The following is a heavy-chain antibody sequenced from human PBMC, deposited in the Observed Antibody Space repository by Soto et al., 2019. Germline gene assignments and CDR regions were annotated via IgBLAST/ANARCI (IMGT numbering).Heavy chain of an antibody. J-gene: IGHJ4*02. D-gene: IGHD6-13*01. CDR3: ARYQSTILAAAGTKTDY. CDR1: GFTVSSSY. Sequence: EVQLVESGGGLVQPGGSLRLSCAASGFTVSSSYMSWVRQAPGKGLEWVSVIYSGGTTYYADSVRGRFTISRDNSKNTLYLQMNSLRAEDTAVYYCARYQSTILAAAGTKTDYWGQGTLVTVSS. V-gene: IGHV3-66*01. CDR2: IYSGGTT.